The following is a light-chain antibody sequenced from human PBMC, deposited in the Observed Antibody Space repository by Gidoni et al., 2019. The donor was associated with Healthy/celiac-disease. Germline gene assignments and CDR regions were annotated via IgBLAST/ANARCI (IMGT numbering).Light chain of an antibody. CDR3: GTWDSSLSAGVV. CDR2: DNN. V-gene: IGLV1-51*01. CDR1: SSNIENNY. J-gene: IGLJ2*01. Sequence: QSVLTQPPSVSPAPGQKVTISCSGSSSNIENNYVSWYQQLPGKAPKLLIYDNNKRPSGSPDRFSCSKSGTSATLGITGLQTGDEADYYCGTWDSSLSAGVVFGGGTKLTVL.